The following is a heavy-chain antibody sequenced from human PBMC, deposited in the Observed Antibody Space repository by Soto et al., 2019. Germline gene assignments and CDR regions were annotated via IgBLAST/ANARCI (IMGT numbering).Heavy chain of an antibody. CDR2: IYYSGST. Sequence: PSETLSLTCTVSGDSISSGGYYWSWIRQHPGKGLEWIGYIYYSGSTDYNPSLKSRITISLDTSENQFSLKLSSVTASDTATYHCARLPTGRSGYNYLDFWGQGTPVTVSS. CDR1: GDSISSGGYY. CDR3: ARLPTGRSGYNYLDF. D-gene: IGHD5-12*01. J-gene: IGHJ4*02. V-gene: IGHV4-31*03.